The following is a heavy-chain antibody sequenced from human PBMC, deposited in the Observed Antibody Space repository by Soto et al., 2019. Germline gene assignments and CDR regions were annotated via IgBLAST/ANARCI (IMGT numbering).Heavy chain of an antibody. CDR3: ARDQVPGDRGPMSRISRAAAADDY. CDR1: GSTFSSYA. Sequence: QVQLVQSGAEVKKPGSSVKVSCKASGSTFSSYAISWVRQAPGQGLEWMGGIIPIFGTANYAQKFQGRVTITADESTSTAYMELSSLRSEDTAVYYCARDQVPGDRGPMSRISRAAAADDYWGQGTLVTVSS. J-gene: IGHJ4*02. D-gene: IGHD6-13*01. CDR2: IIPIFGTA. V-gene: IGHV1-69*01.